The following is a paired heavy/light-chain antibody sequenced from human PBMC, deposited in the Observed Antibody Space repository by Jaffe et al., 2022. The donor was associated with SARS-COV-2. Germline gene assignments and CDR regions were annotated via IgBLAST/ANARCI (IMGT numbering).Heavy chain of an antibody. J-gene: IGHJ4*02. CDR1: GFTVSGNY. CDR2: IYGGGNT. D-gene: IGHD3-16*01. Sequence: EVQLVETGGGLIQPGGSLRLSCAASGFTVSGNYMSWVRQAPGKGLEWVSVIYGGGNTYYADSVKGRFTISRDSSKNTLFLQMNSLRVEDTAVYYCAKWRGGIFDLWGQGTLVTVSS. V-gene: IGHV3-53*02. CDR3: AKWRGGIFDL.
Light chain of an antibody. CDR2: KAS. Sequence: DIQMTQSPSTLSASVGDRVTITCRASQSISDWLAWYQQKPGKAPKLLIYKASSLESGVPSRFSGSGSGTEFTLTISSLQPDDFATYYCQQYNSFSRTFGQGTKVEIK. CDR3: QQYNSFSRT. J-gene: IGKJ1*01. CDR1: QSISDW. V-gene: IGKV1-5*03.